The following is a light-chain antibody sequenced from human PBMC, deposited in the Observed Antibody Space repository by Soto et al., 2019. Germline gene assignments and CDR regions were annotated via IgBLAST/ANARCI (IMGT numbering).Light chain of an antibody. Sequence: EIVLTQSPGTLSLSPGERASLSCRASESVSDNYLAWYHQRSGQAPRLVIYGASSRASAVPDRFSGSGSGAYFAVTISRLGPEDCGGYYCQYYGSSPLTFGGGTKMEIK. CDR1: ESVSDNY. CDR3: QYYGSSPLT. CDR2: GAS. V-gene: IGKV3-20*01. J-gene: IGKJ4*01.